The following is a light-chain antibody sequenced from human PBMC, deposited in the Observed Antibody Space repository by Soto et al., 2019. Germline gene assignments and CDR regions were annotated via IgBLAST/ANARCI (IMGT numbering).Light chain of an antibody. CDR3: QQTDSFPRT. CDR2: AAS. V-gene: IGKV1-39*01. J-gene: IGKJ1*01. CDR1: QSISSY. Sequence: DIQMTQSPSSLSASVGARVTITCRASQSISSYLNWYQHKPGKAPKLLIYAASSLQTGVPSRFSGSRSGTDFALTISSXQRDDFATYYCQQTDSFPRTFGQGTKVDIK.